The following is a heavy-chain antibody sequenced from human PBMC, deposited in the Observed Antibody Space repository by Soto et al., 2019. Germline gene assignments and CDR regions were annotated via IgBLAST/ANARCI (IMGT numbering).Heavy chain of an antibody. V-gene: IGHV5-51*01. CDR1: GFSFTTYW. Sequence: PVESLKISCKGSGFSFTTYWIGWVRQMPGKGLEWVGIIYPGESNVRYSPSFQGQVTISDDKSTSTVYLQWGRLEASDSAIYYCARAPNNVNWFPEAFDVWGQGTKVTVSS. D-gene: IGHD3-9*01. CDR3: ARAPNNVNWFPEAFDV. CDR2: IYPGESNV. J-gene: IGHJ3*01.